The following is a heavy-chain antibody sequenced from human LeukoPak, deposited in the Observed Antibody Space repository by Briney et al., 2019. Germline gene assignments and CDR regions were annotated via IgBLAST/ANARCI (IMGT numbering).Heavy chain of an antibody. D-gene: IGHD3-10*01. CDR1: GGSFSGYY. Sequence: SETLSLTCAVYGGSFSGYYWSWIRQPPGKGLEWIGEINHNGSTNYNPSLKSRVTISVDTSKNQFSLKLTSVPAAHTAVYYCARDGRDYGSGSYYNYWARPRTGAVWFDPWGQGTMVTVSS. CDR3: ARDGRDYGSGSYYNYWARPRTGAVWFDP. V-gene: IGHV4-34*01. CDR2: INHNGST. J-gene: IGHJ5*02.